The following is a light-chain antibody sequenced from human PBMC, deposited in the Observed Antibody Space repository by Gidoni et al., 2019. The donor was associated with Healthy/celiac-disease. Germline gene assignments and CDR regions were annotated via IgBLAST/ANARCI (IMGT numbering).Light chain of an antibody. V-gene: IGLV3-27*01. CDR2: KDS. CDR1: VLSKKY. CDR3: YSAADNNLYV. J-gene: IGLJ1*01. Sequence: SYELTQPSSVSVSPGQTARITCSGDVLSKKYARWFQQTPGQAPVLVIYKDSERPSGFPERFSGSSSGTTVTLTISGAQVEDEADYYCYSAADNNLYVFGTGTKVTVL.